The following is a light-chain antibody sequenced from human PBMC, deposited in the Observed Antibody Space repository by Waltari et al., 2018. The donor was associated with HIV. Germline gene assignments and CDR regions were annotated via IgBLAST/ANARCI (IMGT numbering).Light chain of an antibody. V-gene: IGLV1-51*01. CDR2: ESN. J-gene: IGLJ2*01. Sequence: QSVLTQPPSVSATPGQKVTISCSGSSSNIGNNSVSWYQQVPGTAPKLLIYESNKRPSGMPDRCSGSKSGSSATLGVTELQTGDEADYYCGTWDSSLSTSFFGGGTKLTVL. CDR3: GTWDSSLSTSF. CDR1: SSNIGNNS.